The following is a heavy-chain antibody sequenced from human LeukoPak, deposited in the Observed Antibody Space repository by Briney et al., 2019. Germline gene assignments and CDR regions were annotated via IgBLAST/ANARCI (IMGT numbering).Heavy chain of an antibody. CDR3: ARDFEDYYGSGSYSNWFDP. D-gene: IGHD3-10*01. V-gene: IGHV3-48*03. CDR1: GFTFSNYE. Sequence: GGSLRLSCAASGFTFSNYEMNWVRQAPGKGLEWISYISVSGTTTYYADSVKGRFTISRDNSKNTLYLQMNSLRAEDTAVYYCARDFEDYYGSGSYSNWFDPWGQGTLVTVSS. J-gene: IGHJ5*02. CDR2: ISVSGTTT.